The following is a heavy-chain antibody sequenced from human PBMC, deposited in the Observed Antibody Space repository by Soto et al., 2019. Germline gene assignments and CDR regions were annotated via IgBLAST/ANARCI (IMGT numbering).Heavy chain of an antibody. J-gene: IGHJ4*02. V-gene: IGHV3-30-3*01. CDR1: GFTFSSYE. D-gene: IGHD3-22*01. CDR3: AKGFEYYDSSGSYYFDY. CDR2: ISYEGTYK. Sequence: VQLVESGGGLVQPGGSLRLSCAASGFTFSSYEMNWVRQAPGKGLEWMAFISYEGTYKYYADSVKGRFTISRDNSKSTLNLQMDSLRAEDTAVYYCAKGFEYYDSSGSYYFDYWGQGTLVTVSS.